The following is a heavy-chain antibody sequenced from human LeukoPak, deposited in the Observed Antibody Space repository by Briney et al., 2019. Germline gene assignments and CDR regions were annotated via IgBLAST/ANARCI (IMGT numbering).Heavy chain of an antibody. CDR2: ISSSGSTI. Sequence: GGSLRLSCAASGSTFSNYEVNWVRQAPGKGLEWVSYISSSGSTIYYADSVKGRFTISRDTAKNSLYLQMSSLRAEDTAVYYCARVSRAVAGTGSFDYWGQGTLVTVSS. D-gene: IGHD6-19*01. V-gene: IGHV3-48*03. J-gene: IGHJ4*02. CDR3: ARVSRAVAGTGSFDY. CDR1: GSTFSNYE.